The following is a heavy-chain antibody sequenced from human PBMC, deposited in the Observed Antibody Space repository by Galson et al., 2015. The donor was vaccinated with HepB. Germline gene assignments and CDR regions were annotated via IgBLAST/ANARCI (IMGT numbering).Heavy chain of an antibody. CDR3: ALQFGHSYGPP. V-gene: IGHV1-58*02. CDR1: GFTFTSSA. Sequence: SVKVSCKASGFTFTSSAMQWVRQARGQRLEWIGWIVVGSGNTNYAQKFQERVTITRDMSTSTAYMELNSLRSEDTAVYYCALQFGHSYGPPWGQGTLVTVSS. J-gene: IGHJ5*02. CDR2: IVVGSGNT. D-gene: IGHD5-18*01.